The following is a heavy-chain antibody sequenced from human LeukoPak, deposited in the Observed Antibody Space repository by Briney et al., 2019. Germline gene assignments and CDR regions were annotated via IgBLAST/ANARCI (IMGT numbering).Heavy chain of an antibody. V-gene: IGHV3-23*01. J-gene: IGHJ5*02. CDR3: ARDKSGSYTRGWFDP. CDR2: ISGSGGNT. Sequence: GGSLRLSCAASGFTFSSYAMSWVRQAPGKGLEWVSAISGSGGNTYYADPVKGRFTISRDNSKNTLYLRMNSLRAEDTAVYYCARDKSGSYTRGWFDPWGQGTLVTVSS. CDR1: GFTFSSYA. D-gene: IGHD1-26*01.